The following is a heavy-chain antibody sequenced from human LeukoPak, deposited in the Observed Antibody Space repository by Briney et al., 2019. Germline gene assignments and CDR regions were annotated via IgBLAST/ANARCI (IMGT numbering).Heavy chain of an antibody. CDR3: ARSCSGGSCYHNYYYYGMDV. D-gene: IGHD2-15*01. J-gene: IGHJ6*02. V-gene: IGHV1-46*01. CDR1: RYTFTSYY. CDR2: INPSGGST. Sequence: GAPVKVSCKASRYTFTSYYMHWVRQAPGQGLEWMGIINPSGGSTSYAQKFQGRVTMTRDTSTSTVYMELSSLRSEDTAVYYCARSCSGGSCYHNYYYYGMDVWGQGTTVTVSS.